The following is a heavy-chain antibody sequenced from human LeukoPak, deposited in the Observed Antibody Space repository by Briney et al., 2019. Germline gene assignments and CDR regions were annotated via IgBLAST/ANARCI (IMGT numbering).Heavy chain of an antibody. V-gene: IGHV3-30*02. CDR3: ANEDGTSYI. CDR1: GFNFSNYG. Sequence: GGSLRLSCAASGFNFSNYGMNWIRQTPGKGLEWVSFTGSDANDKRYGDSVKGRFAISRDNSKNSVFLEMNRLTVQDTAVYYCANEDGTSYIWGQGTMFSVFS. CDR2: TGSDANDK. J-gene: IGHJ3*02.